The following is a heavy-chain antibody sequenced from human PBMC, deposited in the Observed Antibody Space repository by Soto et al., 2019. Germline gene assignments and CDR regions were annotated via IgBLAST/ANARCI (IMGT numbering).Heavy chain of an antibody. CDR1: GFTLRSFA. V-gene: IGHV3-30*04. CDR2: VSFDGRNK. Sequence: QVQLVESGGGVVQPGTSLRLSCAASGFTLRSFAMDWVRQAPGKGLEWVAVVSFDGRNKNYADSVKGRFNISRDNSKSTLYLEMNSLRPEDTAVYYCARGVGGYIYDFSLGGMDVWGQGTTVTVSS. CDR3: ARGVGGYIYDFSLGGMDV. J-gene: IGHJ6*02. D-gene: IGHD5-18*01.